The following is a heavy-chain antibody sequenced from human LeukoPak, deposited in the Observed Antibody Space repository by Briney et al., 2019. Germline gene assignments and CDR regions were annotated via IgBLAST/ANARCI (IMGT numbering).Heavy chain of an antibody. D-gene: IGHD7-27*01. CDR3: ARSPLNWGEGAGLDY. V-gene: IGHV1-2*02. CDR1: GYTFTGYY. CDR2: INPNSGGT. J-gene: IGHJ4*02. Sequence: ASVKVSCKASGYTFTGYYMHWVRQAPGQGLEWMGWINPNSGGTNYAQKFQGRVTMTRDTSISTAYMELSRLRSDVTAVYYCARSPLNWGEGAGLDYWGQGTLVTVSS.